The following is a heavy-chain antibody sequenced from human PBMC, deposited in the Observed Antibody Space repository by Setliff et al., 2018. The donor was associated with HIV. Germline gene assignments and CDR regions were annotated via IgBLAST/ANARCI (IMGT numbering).Heavy chain of an antibody. J-gene: IGHJ4*02. D-gene: IGHD3-3*01. V-gene: IGHV4-59*11. CDR3: ARDVAPPLAGDVWSGNGL. CDR2: VYYRAKTGATT. CDR1: GDPINSHY. Sequence: SETLSLTCTVSGDPINSHYWSWIRQAPGKGLQWIGNVYYRAKTGATTDHNPSLRSRISISLDVSKNQLSLRLRSVTAADTAIYYCARDVAPPLAGDVWSGNGLWGQGTQVTAPQ.